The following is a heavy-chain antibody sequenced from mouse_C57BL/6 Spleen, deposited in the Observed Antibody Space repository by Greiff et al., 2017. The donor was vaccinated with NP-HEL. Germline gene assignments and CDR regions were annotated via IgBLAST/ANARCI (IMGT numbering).Heavy chain of an antibody. CDR3: ARPYQEGYFDV. CDR2: ILPGSGCT. J-gene: IGHJ1*03. CDR1: GYTFTGYW. Sequence: QVQLQQSGAELMKPGASVKLSCKATGYTFTGYWIEWVKQRPGHGLEWIGAILPGSGCTNYNEKFKGKATFTADTSSNTAYMQLSSLTTADSAIYYCARPYQEGYFDVWGTGTTVTVSS. V-gene: IGHV1-9*01.